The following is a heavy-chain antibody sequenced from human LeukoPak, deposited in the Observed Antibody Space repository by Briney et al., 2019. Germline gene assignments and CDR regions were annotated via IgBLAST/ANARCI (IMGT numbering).Heavy chain of an antibody. Sequence: GGSLRLSCAASGFTFTTYWMHWVRQAPGKGLVWVSHINSDGSITSYADSVKGRFTISRDNSKNTLYLQMNSLRAEDTAVYYCARDVKRYSSGWRYYGMDVWGQGTTVTVSS. CDR3: ARDVKRYSSGWRYYGMDV. D-gene: IGHD6-19*01. CDR1: GFTFTTYW. CDR2: INSDGSIT. V-gene: IGHV3-74*01. J-gene: IGHJ6*02.